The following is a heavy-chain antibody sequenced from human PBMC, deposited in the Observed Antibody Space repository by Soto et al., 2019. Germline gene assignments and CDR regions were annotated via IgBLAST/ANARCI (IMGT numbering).Heavy chain of an antibody. J-gene: IGHJ6*03. CDR1: GYTFTSYG. Sequence: GASVKVSCKASGYTFTSYGISWVRQAPGQGLEWMGWISAYNGNTNYAQKLQGRVTMTTDTSTSTAYMELRSLRSDDTAVYYCARGNRALQYSSSSGYGYYYMDVWGKGTTVTVSS. V-gene: IGHV1-18*01. CDR3: ARGNRALQYSSSSGYGYYYMDV. CDR2: ISAYNGNT. D-gene: IGHD6-6*01.